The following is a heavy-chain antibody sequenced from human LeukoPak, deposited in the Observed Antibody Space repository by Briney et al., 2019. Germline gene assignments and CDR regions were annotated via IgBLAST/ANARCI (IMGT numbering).Heavy chain of an antibody. Sequence: GGSLRLSCAASGFTFSSYSMNWVRQAPGKGLEWVSSISSSSSYIYYADSVKGRFTISRDNARNSLSLQMNSLRAEDTAVYYCARYRFVVGATDSFDIWGQGTMVTVSS. CDR3: ARYRFVVGATDSFDI. CDR2: ISSSSSYI. D-gene: IGHD1-26*01. CDR1: GFTFSSYS. J-gene: IGHJ3*02. V-gene: IGHV3-21*01.